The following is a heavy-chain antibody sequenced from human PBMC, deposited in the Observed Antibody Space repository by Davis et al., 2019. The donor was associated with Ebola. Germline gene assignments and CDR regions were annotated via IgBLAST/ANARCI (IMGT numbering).Heavy chain of an antibody. CDR1: GFTFSSYA. CDR3: AFIQQWLVTGDDY. J-gene: IGHJ4*02. D-gene: IGHD6-19*01. CDR2: ISSNGGST. V-gene: IGHV3-64*04. Sequence: GGSLRLSCSASGFTFSSYAMHWVRQDPGKGLEYVSAISSNGGSTYYADSVKGRFTISRDNSKNTLYLQMNSLIAEDTAVYYCAFIQQWLVTGDDYWGQGTLVTVSS.